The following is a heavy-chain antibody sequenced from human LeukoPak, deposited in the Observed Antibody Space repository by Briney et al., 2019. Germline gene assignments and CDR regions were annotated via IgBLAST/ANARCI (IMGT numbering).Heavy chain of an antibody. CDR2: INQDGSEK. D-gene: IGHD3-22*01. CDR1: GFTFSSYW. V-gene: IGHV3-7*03. J-gene: IGHJ3*02. Sequence: ETGGSLRLSCAASGFTFSSYWMSWVRQAPGKGLEWVANINQDGSEKYYVDSVKGRFTISRDNAKNSLYLQMNSLRAEDTALYYCAKAVTMIVVDHDAFDIWGQGTMVTVSS. CDR3: AKAVTMIVVDHDAFDI.